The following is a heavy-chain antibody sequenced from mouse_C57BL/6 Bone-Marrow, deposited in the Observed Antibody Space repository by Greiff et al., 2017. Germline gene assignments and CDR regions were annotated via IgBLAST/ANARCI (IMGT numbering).Heavy chain of an antibody. CDR3: ARREQLRLTFAY. CDR1: GYTFTSYW. D-gene: IGHD3-2*02. CDR2: IDPSDSYT. Sequence: VQLQQPGAELVMPGASVKLSCKASGYTFTSYWMHWVKQRPGQGLEWIGAIDPSDSYTNYNQKFKGKSTLTVDKSSSTAYMQLSSLTSEDSAVYYCARREQLRLTFAYWGQGTLVTVSA. V-gene: IGHV1-69*01. J-gene: IGHJ3*01.